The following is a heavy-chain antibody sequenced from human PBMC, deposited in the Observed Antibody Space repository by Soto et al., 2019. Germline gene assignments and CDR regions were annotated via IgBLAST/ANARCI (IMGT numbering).Heavy chain of an antibody. D-gene: IGHD3-3*01. CDR1: GGSISSGH. J-gene: IGHJ4*02. V-gene: IGHV4-59*08. CDR3: ARRRDFWSGYFAFDS. CDR2: IYYSGDI. Sequence: PSETLSLTCTVSGGSISSGHWSWIRQPPGKGLEWIGYIYYSGDITYNPSLTSRLTISTDTSKNQLSLKLSSVTAADTAVYYCARRRDFWSGYFAFDSWGQGILVTVSS.